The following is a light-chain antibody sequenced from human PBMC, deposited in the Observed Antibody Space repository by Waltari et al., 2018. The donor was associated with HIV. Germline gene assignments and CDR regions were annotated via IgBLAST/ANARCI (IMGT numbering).Light chain of an antibody. Sequence: SVLTQSPSASGTPGQRVTISCSGGSSNIGSYPVGWYQQFPGTAPNRLIYGNNQRPSGVPDRFSGSKSGTSASLAITGLQAEDEADYYCQSYDSTLRVVFGGGTKLTVL. CDR2: GNN. V-gene: IGLV1-44*01. CDR3: QSYDSTLRVV. J-gene: IGLJ2*01. CDR1: SSNIGSYP.